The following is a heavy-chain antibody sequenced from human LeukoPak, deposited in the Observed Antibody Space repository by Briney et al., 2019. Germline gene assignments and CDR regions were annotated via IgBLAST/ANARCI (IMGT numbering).Heavy chain of an antibody. J-gene: IGHJ5*02. Sequence: SETLSLTCTVSSGSVSSGSYYWSWIRQPPGKGLGWNGYIYYSGSTNYNPSRKSLVTIAVDTSKNQFSLKLSSVPAGDTAVYYCARAAYDVVPADTSIWLDPWGQGTLVTVSS. CDR2: IYYSGST. CDR3: ARAAYDVVPADTSIWLDP. V-gene: IGHV4-61*01. D-gene: IGHD2-2*01. CDR1: SGSVSSGSYY.